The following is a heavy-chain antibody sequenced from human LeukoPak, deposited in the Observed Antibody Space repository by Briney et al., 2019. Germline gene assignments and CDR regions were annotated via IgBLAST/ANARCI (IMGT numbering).Heavy chain of an antibody. V-gene: IGHV1-69*05. Sequence: GASVKVSCKASGGTFSSYAISWVRQAPGQGLEWMGGIIPIFGTANYAQKFQGRVTNTTDESTSTAYMELSSLRSEDTAVYYCAIESKGVVATIRGPFDIWGQGTMVTVSS. D-gene: IGHD5-12*01. CDR1: GGTFSSYA. CDR3: AIESKGVVATIRGPFDI. J-gene: IGHJ3*02. CDR2: IIPIFGTA.